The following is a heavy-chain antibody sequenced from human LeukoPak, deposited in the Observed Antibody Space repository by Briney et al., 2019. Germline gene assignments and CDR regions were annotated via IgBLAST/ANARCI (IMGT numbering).Heavy chain of an antibody. D-gene: IGHD1-26*01. V-gene: IGHV1-18*01. CDR2: ISAYIGNT. J-gene: IGHJ3*02. CDR3: ARDGGSYSIAFDI. CDR1: GYTFTSYG. Sequence: GASVKVSCKASGYTFTSYGISWVRQAPGQGLEWMGWISAYIGNTKYAQKIQGRVTMTTDTSTSTAYMELRSLRPDDTAVYYCARDGGSYSIAFDIWGQGTMVTVSS.